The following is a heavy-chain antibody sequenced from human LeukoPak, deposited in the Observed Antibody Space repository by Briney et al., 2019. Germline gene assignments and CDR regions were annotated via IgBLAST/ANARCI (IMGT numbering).Heavy chain of an antibody. CDR2: IYYSGST. CDR3: ARLRGALVAFDI. CDR1: GGSISSYY. J-gene: IGHJ3*02. V-gene: IGHV4-59*08. Sequence: PSKTLSLTCTVSGGSISSYYWSWIRQPPGKGLEWIGYIYYSGSTNYNPSLKSRVTISVDTSKNQFSLKLSSVTAADTAVYYCARLRGALVAFDIWGQGTMVSVSS. D-gene: IGHD1-26*01.